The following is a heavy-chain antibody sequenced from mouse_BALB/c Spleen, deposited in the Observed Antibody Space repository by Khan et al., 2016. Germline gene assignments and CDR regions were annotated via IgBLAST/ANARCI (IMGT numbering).Heavy chain of an antibody. V-gene: IGHV14-3*02. J-gene: IGHJ3*01. D-gene: IGHD2-4*01. Sequence: VQLKQSGAELVKPGASVKLSCTVSGFNIKDTYMHWVNQRPEQGLEWIGRIDPANGNTKYDPKFQDKATITADTYSNTVYLQLSSLTSEDTAVYYCSRGVYDYEFAYWGQGTLVTVSA. CDR2: IDPANGNT. CDR3: SRGVYDYEFAY. CDR1: GFNIKDTY.